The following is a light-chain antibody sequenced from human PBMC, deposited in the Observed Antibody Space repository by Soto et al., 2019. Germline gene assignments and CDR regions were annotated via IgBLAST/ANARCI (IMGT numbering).Light chain of an antibody. Sequence: DIQMTQSPSSLAASVGDRVTITCRASQTISIYLNWYQQKPGNAPKLLIYAASSLQSGVSARFSGSGSGADFTLTISSLHREDFATYYCQQSYRTPNTFGQRTKLEIK. CDR1: QTISIY. CDR2: AAS. V-gene: IGKV1-39*01. J-gene: IGKJ2*01. CDR3: QQSYRTPNT.